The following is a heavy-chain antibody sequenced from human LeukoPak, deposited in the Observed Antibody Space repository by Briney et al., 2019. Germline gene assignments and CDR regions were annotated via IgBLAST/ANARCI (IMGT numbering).Heavy chain of an antibody. V-gene: IGHV3-30*02. Sequence: GGSLRLSCAASGFTFSSYGMRWVRQAPGKGLEWVAFIRYDGSNKYYADSVKGRFTISRDNSKNTLYLQMNSLRPEDTAVYYCARGGKRALAGTRSPQYFQHWGQGTLVTVSS. CDR1: GFTFSSYG. CDR2: IRYDGSNK. J-gene: IGHJ1*01. CDR3: ARGGKRALAGTRSPQYFQH. D-gene: IGHD6-19*01.